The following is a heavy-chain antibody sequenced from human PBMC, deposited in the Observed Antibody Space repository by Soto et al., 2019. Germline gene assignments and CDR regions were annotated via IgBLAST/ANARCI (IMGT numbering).Heavy chain of an antibody. J-gene: IGHJ3*02. Sequence: PSETLSLTCTISGGSINSFYWSWIRQPPGQGLEWIGYFYYSGNTYYIPSLKSRVTISVGASKNHLYLRLTSVTAADTAVYYCARSIAVDAFDIWGQGTMVTVSS. V-gene: IGHV4-59*08. CDR3: ARSIAVDAFDI. CDR2: FYYSGNT. CDR1: GGSINSFY. D-gene: IGHD6-19*01.